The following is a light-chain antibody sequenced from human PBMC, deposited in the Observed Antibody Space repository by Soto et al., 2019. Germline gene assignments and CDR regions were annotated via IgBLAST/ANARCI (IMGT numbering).Light chain of an antibody. V-gene: IGLV1-44*01. Sequence: QSVLTQPPSASGTPGQRVTVSCSGSSSNIGSHIVNWYQQLPGTAPKLLIYSNDQRPSGVPDRFSGSKSCTSASLAISGLRSEDEADYYCATWDDGLNGHVFGTGTKVT. CDR2: SND. CDR3: ATWDDGLNGHV. J-gene: IGLJ1*01. CDR1: SSNIGSHI.